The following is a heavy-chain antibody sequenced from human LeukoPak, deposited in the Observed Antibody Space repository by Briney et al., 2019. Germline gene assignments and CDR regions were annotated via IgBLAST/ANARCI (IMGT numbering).Heavy chain of an antibody. CDR1: GYSISSGYY. CDR3: ARGYIVVVPVAIPNWFDP. J-gene: IGHJ5*02. V-gene: IGHV4-38-2*02. D-gene: IGHD2-2*02. CDR2: IYHSGST. Sequence: SETLSLTCTVSGYSISSGYYWGWIRQPPGKGLEWIGSIYHSGSTYYNPSLKSRVTISVDTSKNQFSLKLSSVTAADTAVYYCARGYIVVVPVAIPNWFDPWGQGTLVTVSS.